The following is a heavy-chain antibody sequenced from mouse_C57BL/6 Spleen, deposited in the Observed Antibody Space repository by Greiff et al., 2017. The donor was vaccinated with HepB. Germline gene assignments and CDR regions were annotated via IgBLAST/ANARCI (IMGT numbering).Heavy chain of an antibody. CDR3: ARDDYGNLFAY. D-gene: IGHD2-1*01. V-gene: IGHV1-80*01. CDR1: GYAFSSYW. Sequence: LVESGAELVKPGASVKISCKASGYAFSSYWMNWVKQRPGKGLEWIGQIYPGDGDTNYNGKFKGKATLTADKSSSTAYMQLSSLTSEDSAVYFCARDDYGNLFAYWGQGTLVTVSA. J-gene: IGHJ3*01. CDR2: IYPGDGDT.